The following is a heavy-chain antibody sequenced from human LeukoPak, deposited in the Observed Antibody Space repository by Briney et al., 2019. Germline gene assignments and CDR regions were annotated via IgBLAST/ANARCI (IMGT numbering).Heavy chain of an antibody. CDR3: ASPGSGWLDY. Sequence: GGSLRLSCAASGFTASSNYMSWVRQAPGKGLEWVSVIYSGGSTYYADSVKGSFTISRDNSKNTLYLQMNSLRAEDTAVYYCASPGSGWLDYWGQGTLVTVSS. CDR1: GFTASSNY. J-gene: IGHJ4*02. V-gene: IGHV3-66*01. CDR2: IYSGGST. D-gene: IGHD6-19*01.